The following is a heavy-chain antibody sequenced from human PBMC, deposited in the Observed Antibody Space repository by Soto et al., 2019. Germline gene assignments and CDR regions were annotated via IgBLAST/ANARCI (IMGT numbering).Heavy chain of an antibody. CDR1: GDSINNSHW. V-gene: IGHV4-4*02. CDR2: TYHRGTT. Sequence: QVQLQESGPGLVQPSGTLSLTCAVSGDSINNSHWWSWVRQTPGKGLEWVGETYHRGTTNYTPSLKTRVPISIDKSKNQFSLKMNSVTAADTAVSYCAREVHSSPASGPTGFDPWGQGTLVTVSS. CDR3: AREVHSSPASGPTGFDP. J-gene: IGHJ5*02. D-gene: IGHD6-13*01.